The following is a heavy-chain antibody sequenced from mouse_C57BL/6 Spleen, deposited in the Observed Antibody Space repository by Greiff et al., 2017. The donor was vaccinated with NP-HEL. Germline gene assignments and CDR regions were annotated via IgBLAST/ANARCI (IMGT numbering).Heavy chain of an antibody. J-gene: IGHJ4*01. CDR1: GYTFTSYW. CDR2: IDPSDSET. D-gene: IGHD3-2*02. Sequence: QVQLKQPGAELVRPGSSVKLSCKASGYTFTSYWMHWVKQRPIQGLEWIGNIDPSDSETHYNQKFKDKATLTVDKSSSTAYMQLSSLTSEDSAVYYCARAGDSSGSYYAMDYWGQGTSVTVSS. V-gene: IGHV1-52*01. CDR3: ARAGDSSGSYYAMDY.